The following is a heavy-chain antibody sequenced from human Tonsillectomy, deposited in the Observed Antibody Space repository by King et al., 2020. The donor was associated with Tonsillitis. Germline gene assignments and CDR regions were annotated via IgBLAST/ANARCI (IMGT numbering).Heavy chain of an antibody. CDR1: GFTFSTYA. Sequence: VQLVQSGGGLVQPGGSLRLSCAASGFTFSTYAMSWVRQPPGKGLEWVSSIRGSGDSTSYADSVKGRFTISRDNSKTTLYLQMNSLRAEDTAVYYCAKILLHPYWGQETLVTVSS. CDR3: AKILLHPY. V-gene: IGHV3-23*04. J-gene: IGHJ4*02. D-gene: IGHD3-9*01. CDR2: IRGSGDST.